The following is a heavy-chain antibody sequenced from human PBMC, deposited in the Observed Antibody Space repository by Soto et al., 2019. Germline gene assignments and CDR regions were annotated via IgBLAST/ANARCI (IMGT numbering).Heavy chain of an antibody. CDR2: ISAYNGNT. CDR1: GYTFTSYG. J-gene: IGHJ4*02. Sequence: QVQLVQSGAEVKKPGASVKVSCKASGYTFTSYGISWVRQAPGQGLEWMGWISAYNGNTNYAQKLQGRVTMTTDTSTSTAFMELRSLRSDDTAVYYCARGSGLGFIAAEEYYFDYWGQGTLVTVSS. D-gene: IGHD6-13*01. CDR3: ARGSGLGFIAAEEYYFDY. V-gene: IGHV1-18*01.